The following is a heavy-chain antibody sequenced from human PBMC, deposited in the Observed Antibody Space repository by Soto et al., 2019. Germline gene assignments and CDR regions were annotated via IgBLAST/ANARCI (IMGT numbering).Heavy chain of an antibody. J-gene: IGHJ3*02. CDR3: ARHIVVVTAIPGDAFDI. D-gene: IGHD2-21*02. CDR1: GGSISRSNW. CDR2: IYYSGGT. V-gene: IGHV4-4*02. Sequence: ASETLSLTCAVAGGSISRSNWWSWVRQPPGKGLEWIGEIYYSGGTYYNPSLKSRVTISVDTSKNQFSLKLSSVTAADTAVYYCARHIVVVTAIPGDAFDIWGQGTMVTVSS.